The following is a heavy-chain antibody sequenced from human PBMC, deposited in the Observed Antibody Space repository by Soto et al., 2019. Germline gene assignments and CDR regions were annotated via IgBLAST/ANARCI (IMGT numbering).Heavy chain of an antibody. V-gene: IGHV4-34*01. J-gene: IGHJ5*02. CDR3: ARGFRYYYGSGSYYNQKVIEP. D-gene: IGHD3-10*01. CDR2: INHRGST. CDR1: GGSFSGYY. Sequence: QVQLQQWGAGLLKPSETLSLTCAVYGGSFSGYYWSWLRQPPGKGLEWIGEINHRGSTNYNPSLKGRVTMSVDKSKDQFSMELSSVTAGDTAVYYCARGFRYYYGSGSYYNQKVIEPWGQGTLVTVSS.